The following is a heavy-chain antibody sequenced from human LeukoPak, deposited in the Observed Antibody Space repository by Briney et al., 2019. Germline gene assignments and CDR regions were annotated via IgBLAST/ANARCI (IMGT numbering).Heavy chain of an antibody. V-gene: IGHV3-48*01. CDR3: ARDLRTTVVTGYYGMDV. CDR2: ISSSSSTI. D-gene: IGHD4-23*01. J-gene: IGHJ6*02. CDR1: GFTFSSYS. Sequence: PGGSLRLSCAASGFTFSSYSMNWVRQAPGKGLEWVSYISSSSSTIYYADSVKGRFTISRDNAKNSLYLQMNSLRAEDTAVYYCARDLRTTVVTGYYGMDVWGQGTTVTVSS.